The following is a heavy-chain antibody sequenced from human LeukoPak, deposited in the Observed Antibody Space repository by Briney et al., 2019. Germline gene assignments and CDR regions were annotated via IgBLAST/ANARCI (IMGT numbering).Heavy chain of an antibody. CDR1: GFTFSSYE. J-gene: IGHJ6*03. Sequence: GGSLRLSCAASGFTFSSYEMNWVRQAPRKGLEWVSYISSSDSTIYYADSVKGRFTISRDNAKNSLYLQMNSLRAEDTAVYYCARVRRNWSDRSPYYMDVWGKGTTVTVSS. CDR3: ARVRRNWSDRSPYYMDV. CDR2: ISSSDSTI. D-gene: IGHD3-3*01. V-gene: IGHV3-48*03.